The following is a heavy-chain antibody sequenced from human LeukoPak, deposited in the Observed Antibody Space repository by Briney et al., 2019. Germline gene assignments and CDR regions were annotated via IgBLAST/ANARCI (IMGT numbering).Heavy chain of an antibody. CDR1: GFIFGTCW. CDR3: ARGGTIVPDY. CDR2: IKQDGNEK. J-gene: IGHJ4*02. V-gene: IGHV3-7*01. D-gene: IGHD2-2*01. Sequence: PGGSLRLSCAASGFIFGTCWMNWVRQAPGKGLEWVANIKQDGNEKYYVDSVKGRFTISRDNAKNSLYLQMNSLRAEDTAVYYCARGGTIVPDYWGQGTLVTVSS.